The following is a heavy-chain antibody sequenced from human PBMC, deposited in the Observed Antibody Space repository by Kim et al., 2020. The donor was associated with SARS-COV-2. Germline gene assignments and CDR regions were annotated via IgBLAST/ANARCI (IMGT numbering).Heavy chain of an antibody. Sequence: SQTLSLTCAISGDSVSSIGAAWNWIRQSPSRGLEWLGRTHYRSKWYNDYALSMQSRITINADTSKNQFSLQLNSVTPEDAAVYYCARMNWNHYFLYYGLDVWGQGTTVTAS. CDR1: GDSVSSIGAA. CDR2: THYRSKWYN. D-gene: IGHD1-1*01. V-gene: IGHV6-1*01. CDR3: ARMNWNHYFLYYGLDV. J-gene: IGHJ6*02.